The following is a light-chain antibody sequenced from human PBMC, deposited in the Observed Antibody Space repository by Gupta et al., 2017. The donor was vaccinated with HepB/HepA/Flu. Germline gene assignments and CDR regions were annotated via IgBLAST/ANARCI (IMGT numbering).Light chain of an antibody. Sequence: DIQMTQSPSSLSASLGDRVTITCRASQSISSYLNWYQQKPGKAPKLLIYDASSWQSGVPSRFSGSGSGTDFTLTISSLQPEDFATYYCQQSDSTPWPFGQGTKVEIK. CDR3: QQSDSTPWP. J-gene: IGKJ1*01. V-gene: IGKV1-39*01. CDR2: DAS. CDR1: QSISSY.